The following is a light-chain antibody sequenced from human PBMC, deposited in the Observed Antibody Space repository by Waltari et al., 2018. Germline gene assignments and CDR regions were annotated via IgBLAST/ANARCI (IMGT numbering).Light chain of an antibody. CDR1: QAIRNA. Sequence: DIQMTQSPSSLSASVGDRVTLTCRASQAIRNALGWYQQKPGKAPQRLTYNVFTLQSGVPSRFSGSGSGTEFTLTISSLQPEDVGSYYCLQYNNYPLTFGQGTKLEI. J-gene: IGKJ2*01. CDR3: LQYNNYPLT. V-gene: IGKV1-17*01. CDR2: NVF.